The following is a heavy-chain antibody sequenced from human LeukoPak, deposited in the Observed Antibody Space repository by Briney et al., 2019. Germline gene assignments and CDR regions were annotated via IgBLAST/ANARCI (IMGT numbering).Heavy chain of an antibody. CDR2: ISTYNDNR. D-gene: IGHD3-16*01. CDR1: GYSFTDYG. V-gene: IGHV1-18*01. Sequence: ASVKVSCKASGYSFTDYGLCWVRQAPGQGLEWMGWISTYNDNRKYAQNLQGRVSMTTDTPTSTAHMELRNLKSDDTAVYFCARDNSGEAADISDAFDIWGQGTKVTVSS. CDR3: ARDNSGEAADISDAFDI. J-gene: IGHJ3*02.